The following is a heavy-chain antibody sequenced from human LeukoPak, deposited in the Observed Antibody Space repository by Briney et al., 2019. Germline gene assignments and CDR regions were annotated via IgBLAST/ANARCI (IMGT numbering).Heavy chain of an antibody. CDR3: ASPAYYDSSGYDAEYFQH. V-gene: IGHV3-21*01. CDR2: ISSSSSYI. J-gene: IGHJ1*01. D-gene: IGHD3-22*01. Sequence: PGGSLRLSCAASGFTFSSYSMNWVRQAPGKGLEWVSSISSSSSYIYHADSVKGRFTISRDNAKNSLYLQMNSLRAEDTAVYYCASPAYYDSSGYDAEYFQHWGQGTLVTVSS. CDR1: GFTFSSYS.